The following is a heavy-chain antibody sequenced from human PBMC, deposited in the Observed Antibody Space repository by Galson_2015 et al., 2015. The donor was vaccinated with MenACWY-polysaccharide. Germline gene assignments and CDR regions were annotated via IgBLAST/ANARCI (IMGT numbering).Heavy chain of an antibody. CDR1: RFTFRNYG. Sequence: SLRLSCAASRFTFRNYGMHWVRQAPGKGLEWVAIIWYDGSNKYYADSVKGRFTISRDNSKNMLFLQVNSLRVEDTAVYYCARGGGTSEWYFDLWGQGILVTVSS. J-gene: IGHJ2*01. V-gene: IGHV3-33*01. CDR3: ARGGGTSEWYFDL. CDR2: IWYDGSNK. D-gene: IGHD4-23*01.